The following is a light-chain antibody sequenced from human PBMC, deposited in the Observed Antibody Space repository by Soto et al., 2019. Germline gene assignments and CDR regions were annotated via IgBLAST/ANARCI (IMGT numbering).Light chain of an antibody. CDR3: SSYAGSNNFDV. CDR1: SSDVGGYNY. CDR2: EVT. V-gene: IGLV2-8*01. Sequence: QSALTQPTSASGSPGQSVTISCTGTSSDVGGYNYVSWYQQHPGKAPKLVIYEVTERPSGVPDRFSGSKSGNTASLTVSGLQSEDEADYYCSSYAGSNNFDVFGPGTKVTVL. J-gene: IGLJ1*01.